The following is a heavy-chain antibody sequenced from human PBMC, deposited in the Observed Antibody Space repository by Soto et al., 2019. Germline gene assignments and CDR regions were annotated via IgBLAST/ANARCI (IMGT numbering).Heavy chain of an antibody. CDR2: IYATGTT. V-gene: IGHV4-4*07. J-gene: IGHJ5*02. CDR1: GASIRAFY. Sequence: SETLALTCTVSGASIRAFYWSWIRKSAGKGLEWIGRIYATGTTDYNPSLKSRVMMSVDTSKKQFSLKLRSVTAADTAVYYCVRNGSQTLRGWSDPWGQGISVTVSS. D-gene: IGHD2-2*03. CDR3: VRNGSQTLRGWSDP.